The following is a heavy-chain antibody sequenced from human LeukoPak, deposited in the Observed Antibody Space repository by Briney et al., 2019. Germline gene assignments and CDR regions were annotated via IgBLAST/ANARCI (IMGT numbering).Heavy chain of an antibody. D-gene: IGHD2-2*01. CDR2: IYYSGIT. J-gene: IGHJ5*02. CDR3: AREDLVNNWLDP. Sequence: PSETLSLTCGVSGYSISSNYCWGWIRQPPGKGLEWIGTIYYSGITFYNPSLKSRVTISMDTSKNQFSLRLSSVTAADTAVYYCAREDLVNNWLDPWGQGTLVTVSS. CDR1: GYSISSNYC. V-gene: IGHV4-38-2*02.